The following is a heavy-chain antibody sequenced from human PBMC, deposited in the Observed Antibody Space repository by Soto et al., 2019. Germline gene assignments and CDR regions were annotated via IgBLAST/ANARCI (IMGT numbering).Heavy chain of an antibody. CDR3: ARLQIYDSRAAPTPIFHP. D-gene: IGHD3-22*01. Sequence: PSDTLSLTCTVSGGSFTITNYFWGWIRHPPGKGLEWIGYMYYNGNTFYSPSLKSRVTMSVDTSKRQFSLDLSSVTAADTAMYYCARLQIYDSRAAPTPIFHPWGLGAMVTVSS. CDR1: GGSFTITNYF. V-gene: IGHV4-39*01. J-gene: IGHJ1*01. CDR2: MYYNGNT.